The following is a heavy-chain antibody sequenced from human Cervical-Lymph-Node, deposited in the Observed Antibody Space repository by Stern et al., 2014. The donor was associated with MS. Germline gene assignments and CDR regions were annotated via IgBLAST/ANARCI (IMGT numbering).Heavy chain of an antibody. CDR1: GGSISRGGYY. D-gene: IGHD5-12*01. J-gene: IGHJ4*02. CDR2: IYYSGNT. Sequence: QVQLQESGPGLVKPSQTLSLTCTVAGGSISRGGYYWNWIRQDPGKGLEWIGPIYYSGNTYYNPSLKSRAIISVDTSKNQFSLKLTSVTAADTAVYFCARDGGFSGYDVYFFDSWGQGTLVTVSS. CDR3: ARDGGFSGYDVYFFDS. V-gene: IGHV4-31*03.